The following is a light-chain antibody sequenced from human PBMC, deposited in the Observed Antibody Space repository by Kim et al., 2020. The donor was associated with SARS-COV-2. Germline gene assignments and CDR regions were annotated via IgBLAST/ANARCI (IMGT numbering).Light chain of an antibody. Sequence: ASVGDRVIITCRASQGIGNYLSWYQHKPGNAPKFLVYAASTLESGVPSRFSGSGSGTDFTLTISSLQPEDFATYYCQQSYGTPITFGQGTRLEIK. V-gene: IGKV1-39*01. CDR1: QGIGNY. CDR3: QQSYGTPIT. J-gene: IGKJ5*01. CDR2: AAS.